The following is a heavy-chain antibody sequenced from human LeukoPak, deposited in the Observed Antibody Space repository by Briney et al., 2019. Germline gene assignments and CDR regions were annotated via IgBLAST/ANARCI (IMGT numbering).Heavy chain of an antibody. V-gene: IGHV3-21*01. D-gene: IGHD3-16*01. CDR2: ISSSSSYI. CDR1: GFTFSSYS. J-gene: IGHJ3*02. CDR3: ARDQKEIGQLDSDYAFDI. Sequence: GGSLRLSCAASGFTFSSYSMNWVRQAPGKGLEWVSSISSSSSYIYYADSVKGRFTISRDNAKNSLYLQVNSLRAEDTAVYYCARDQKEIGQLDSDYAFDIWGQGTMVTVSS.